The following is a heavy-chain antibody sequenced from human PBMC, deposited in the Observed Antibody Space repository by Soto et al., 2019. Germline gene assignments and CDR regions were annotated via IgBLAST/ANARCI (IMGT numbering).Heavy chain of an antibody. CDR1: GFPFSRCA. D-gene: IGHD6-19*01. V-gene: IGHV3-23*01. Sequence: EVQLLESGGGLVQPGGSLRLSCAASGFPFSRCAMNWVRQAPGKGLEWVSTISHSDHSTYYADSVKGRFTVSRDNSENTLYLRMNGQRAVDTCINYCAKRGGDSGWGDFDSWGQGILVTVSS. CDR3: AKRGGDSGWGDFDS. CDR2: ISHSDHST. J-gene: IGHJ4*02.